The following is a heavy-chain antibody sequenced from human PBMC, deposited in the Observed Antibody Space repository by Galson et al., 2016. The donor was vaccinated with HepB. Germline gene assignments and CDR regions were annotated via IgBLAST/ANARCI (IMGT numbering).Heavy chain of an antibody. J-gene: IGHJ6*02. CDR2: ISWNSAYV. D-gene: IGHD3-10*01. V-gene: IGHV3-9*01. CDR1: GFAFDIYA. CDR3: ARDWRGSGSYNPYYYYGMDV. Sequence: SLRLSCAASGFAFDIYAMHWVRQVPGKGLEWVSGISWNSAYVGYADSVKGRFTISRDNSKNTLYLQMNSLRAEDTAVYYCARDWRGSGSYNPYYYYGMDVWGQGTTVTVSS.